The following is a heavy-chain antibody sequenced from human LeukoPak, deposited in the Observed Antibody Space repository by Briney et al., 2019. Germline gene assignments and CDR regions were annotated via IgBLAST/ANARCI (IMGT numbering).Heavy chain of an antibody. V-gene: IGHV3-74*01. CDR3: AKENSYGVFSDAFDI. D-gene: IGHD5-18*01. CDR1: GFTFSSYW. J-gene: IGHJ3*02. CDR2: INSDGSST. Sequence: QSGGSLRLSCAASGFTFSSYWMHWVRQAPGKGLVWVSRINSDGSSTSYADSVKGRFTISRDNSKNTLYLQMNSLRAEDTAVYYCAKENSYGVFSDAFDIWGQGTMVTVSS.